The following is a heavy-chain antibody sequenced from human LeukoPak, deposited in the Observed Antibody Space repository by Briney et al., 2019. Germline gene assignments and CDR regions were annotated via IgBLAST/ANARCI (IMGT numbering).Heavy chain of an antibody. D-gene: IGHD5-12*01. Sequence: PSETLSPTCTVSGDSISSGSFHWIWIRQHPGKGLEWIGYIYYSGTTYYNPSLKSPITISVDTSKNQFSLKLSSVTAADTAVYYCARALRHDYLDFWGQGTLVTVSS. CDR3: ARALRHDYLDF. J-gene: IGHJ4*02. CDR1: GDSISSGSFH. CDR2: IYYSGTT. V-gene: IGHV4-31*01.